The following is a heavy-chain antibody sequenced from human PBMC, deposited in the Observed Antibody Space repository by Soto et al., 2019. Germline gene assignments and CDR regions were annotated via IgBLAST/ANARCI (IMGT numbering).Heavy chain of an antibody. CDR2: IYHSGST. CDR3: ARDRDIVATSPFDY. J-gene: IGHJ4*02. V-gene: IGHV4-38-2*02. Sequence: PSETLSLTCAVSGYSISSGYYWGWIRQPPGKGLEWIGSIYHSGSTYYNPSLKSRVTISVDTSKNQFSLKLSSVTAADTAVYYCARDRDIVATSPFDYWGQGTLVTVSS. CDR1: GYSISSGYY. D-gene: IGHD5-12*01.